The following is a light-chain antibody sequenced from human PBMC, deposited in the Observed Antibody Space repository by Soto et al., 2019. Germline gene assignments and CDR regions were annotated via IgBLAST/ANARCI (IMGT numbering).Light chain of an antibody. V-gene: IGKV1-9*01. CDR3: QQLNSYPLT. J-gene: IGKJ4*01. CDR2: AAS. Sequence: DIQLTQSPSFLSASVGDRVTITCRASQGISSYLAWYQQKPGKAPKLLIYAASTLQSGVPSRFSGSGSETEFTLTISSLQPEDFATYYCQQLNSYPLTFGGGTQVEIK. CDR1: QGISSY.